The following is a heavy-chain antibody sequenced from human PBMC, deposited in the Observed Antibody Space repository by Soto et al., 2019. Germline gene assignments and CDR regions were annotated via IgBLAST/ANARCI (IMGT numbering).Heavy chain of an antibody. CDR1: GFIFSNYA. V-gene: IGHV3-23*01. CDR2: ISGSGSST. J-gene: IGHJ4*02. Sequence: EVQLLESGGHLVQPGGSLRLSCAASGFIFSNYAMSWVRQAPGKGLEWVSFISGSGSSTYYADSVKCRFTISRGNSKNTLYLQMNSLRAEDAAVYYCVREASSSGLHLDHWGRGTLVTVSS. D-gene: IGHD6-6*01. CDR3: VREASSSGLHLDH.